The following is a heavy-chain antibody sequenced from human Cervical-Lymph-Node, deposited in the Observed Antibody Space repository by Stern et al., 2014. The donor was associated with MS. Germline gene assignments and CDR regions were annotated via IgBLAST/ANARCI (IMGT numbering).Heavy chain of an antibody. V-gene: IGHV1-8*01. J-gene: IGHJ6*02. Sequence: AQLVESGAEVKKPGASVKVSCKASGYTFTSYDINWVRQATGQGLEWMGWMNPNSGNTGYAQKFQGRVTMTRNTSISTAYRELSSLRSEDTAVYYCARDYGSGSYFGSYYYYGMDVWGQGTTVTVSS. CDR1: GYTFTSYD. CDR2: MNPNSGNT. D-gene: IGHD3-10*01. CDR3: ARDYGSGSYFGSYYYYGMDV.